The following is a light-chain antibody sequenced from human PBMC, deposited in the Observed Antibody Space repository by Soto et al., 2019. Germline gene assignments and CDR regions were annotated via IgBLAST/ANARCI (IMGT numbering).Light chain of an antibody. V-gene: IGKV3-15*01. J-gene: IGKJ4*01. CDR2: GAF. Sequence: EIVMTQSPATLSVSPGERATPSCRASQSVSYNLAWYQQKPGQGPRLLIYGAFTRATGIPARFSGSGSGTEFTLTISSLQSEDFGVYYCQQYKNWPPLTFGGGTKVEIK. CDR3: QQYKNWPPLT. CDR1: QSVSYN.